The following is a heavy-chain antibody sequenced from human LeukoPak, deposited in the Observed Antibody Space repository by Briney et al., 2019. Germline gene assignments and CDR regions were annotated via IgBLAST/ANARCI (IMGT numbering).Heavy chain of an antibody. CDR3: ARGRIWFGDQGRYYYYMDV. CDR1: GYSISSGYY. J-gene: IGHJ6*03. CDR2: INHSGST. Sequence: SETLSLTCAVSGYSISSGYYWSWIRQPPGKGLEWIGEINHSGSTNYNPSLKSRVTISVDTSKNQFSLKLSSVTAADTAVYYCARGRIWFGDQGRYYYYMDVWGKGTTVTVSS. D-gene: IGHD3-10*01. V-gene: IGHV4-34*01.